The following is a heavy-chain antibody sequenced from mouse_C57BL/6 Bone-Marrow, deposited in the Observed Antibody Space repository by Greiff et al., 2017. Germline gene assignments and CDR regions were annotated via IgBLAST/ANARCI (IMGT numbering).Heavy chain of an antibody. D-gene: IGHD2-5*01. CDR1: GYAFSSSW. CDR3: ARSYYSNYWYFDV. J-gene: IGHJ1*03. Sequence: QVHVKQSGPELVKPGASVKISCKASGYAFSSSWMNWVKQRPGKGLEWIGRIYPGAGDTNYNGKFKGKATLTADKSSSTAYMQLSSLTSEDSAVYFCARSYYSNYWYFDVWGTGTTVTVSS. CDR2: IYPGAGDT. V-gene: IGHV1-82*01.